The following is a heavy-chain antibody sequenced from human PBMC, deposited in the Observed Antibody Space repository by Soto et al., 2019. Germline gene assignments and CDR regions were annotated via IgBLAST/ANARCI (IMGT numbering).Heavy chain of an antibody. CDR1: GYTFTSYD. V-gene: IGHV1-8*03. J-gene: IGHJ4*02. CDR2: MTPNSGDT. D-gene: IGHD3-9*01. Sequence: QVQLVQSGAEVKKPGASVKVSCKASGYTFTSYDINWVRQAPGQGLEWVGWMTPNSGDTGYAQTSXGXXTLTRDTSRSTAYMELSSLTSEDTAVYYCARHLDNTGSCDHWGQGTLVTVSS. CDR3: ARHLDNTGSCDH.